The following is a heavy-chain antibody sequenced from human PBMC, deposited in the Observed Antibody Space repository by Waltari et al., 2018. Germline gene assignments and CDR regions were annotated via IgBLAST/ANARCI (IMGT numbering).Heavy chain of an antibody. Sequence: QVQLVQSGAEVKKPGSSVKVSCKASGGTFSSYAISWVRQAPGQGLEWMGRIIPIFGTANYAQKFQGRVTITADKSTSPAYIELSSLRSEDPAVYYCALPRSAYDAFDIWGQGTMVTVSS. J-gene: IGHJ3*02. CDR1: GGTFSSYA. V-gene: IGHV1-69*13. D-gene: IGHD5-12*01. CDR3: ALPRSAYDAFDI. CDR2: IIPIFGTA.